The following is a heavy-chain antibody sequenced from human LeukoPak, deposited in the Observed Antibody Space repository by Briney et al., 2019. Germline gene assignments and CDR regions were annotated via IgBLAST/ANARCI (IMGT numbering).Heavy chain of an antibody. V-gene: IGHV1-2*04. CDR3: ARVARSYDSSGYSTGYFDY. Sequence: ASVKVSCKASGYTFTGYYMHWVRQAPGQGLEWMGWINPNSGGTNYAQKFQGWVTMTRDTSISTAYMELSRLRSDDTAVYYCARVARSYDSSGYSTGYFDYWGQGTLVTVSS. D-gene: IGHD3-22*01. CDR1: GYTFTGYY. CDR2: INPNSGGT. J-gene: IGHJ4*02.